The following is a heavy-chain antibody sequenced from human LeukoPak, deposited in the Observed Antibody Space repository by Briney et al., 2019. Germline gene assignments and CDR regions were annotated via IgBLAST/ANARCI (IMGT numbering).Heavy chain of an antibody. Sequence: GGSLRLSCAASGFTFSRYWMSWVRQAPGKGLEWVANIKQDGSEKYYVDSVKGRFTISRDNAKNSLYLQMNSLRAEDTALYYCARGGRITDYWGQGTLVTVSS. D-gene: IGHD3-16*01. CDR3: ARGGRITDY. CDR2: IKQDGSEK. J-gene: IGHJ4*02. CDR1: GFTFSRYW. V-gene: IGHV3-7*03.